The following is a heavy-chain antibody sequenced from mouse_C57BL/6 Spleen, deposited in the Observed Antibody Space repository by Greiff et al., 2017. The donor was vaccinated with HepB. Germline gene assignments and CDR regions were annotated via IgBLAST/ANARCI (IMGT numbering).Heavy chain of an antibody. Sequence: QVQLKQPGAELVRPGSSVKLSCKASGYTFTSYWMHWVKQRPIQGLEWIGNIDPSDSETHYNQKFKDKATLTVDKSSSTAYMQLSSLTSEDSAVYYCARDWAVYWYFDVWGTGTTVTVSS. CDR1: GYTFTSYW. J-gene: IGHJ1*03. D-gene: IGHD4-1*01. CDR2: IDPSDSET. V-gene: IGHV1-52*01. CDR3: ARDWAVYWYFDV.